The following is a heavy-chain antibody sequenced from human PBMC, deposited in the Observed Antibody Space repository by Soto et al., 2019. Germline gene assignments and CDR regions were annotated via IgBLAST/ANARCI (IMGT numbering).Heavy chain of an antibody. J-gene: IGHJ4*02. CDR3: ARDMGVNDNGDYVDY. V-gene: IGHV1-18*01. D-gene: IGHD4-17*01. Sequence: QGHLVQSGAEVKKPGASVTVSCKASVYTFTYYGLSWVRQPPGPGPEWIGWIIGENGNTKYAPKFQGRVTLTADTSTSTSYIQLRSLRSADTAVYYCARDMGVNDNGDYVDYWGQGTLVTVSS. CDR1: VYTFTYYG. CDR2: IIGENGNT.